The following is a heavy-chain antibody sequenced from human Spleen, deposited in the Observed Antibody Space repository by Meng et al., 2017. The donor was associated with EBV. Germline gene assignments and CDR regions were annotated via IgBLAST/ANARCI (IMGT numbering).Heavy chain of an antibody. J-gene: IGHJ5*01. V-gene: IGHV1-2*06. Sequence: QGQLVQSGAELKKPGASVKVSCKTSAYSFTAYSIHWVRLAPGQGLEWMGRLDPHSGGANFAQKFQGRVTLSRDTSISTAYMELSSLRSDDTAVYSCVRDTAMVNWLEFWGRGTLVTVSS. CDR2: LDPHSGGA. D-gene: IGHD5-18*01. CDR1: AYSFTAYS. CDR3: VRDTAMVNWLEF.